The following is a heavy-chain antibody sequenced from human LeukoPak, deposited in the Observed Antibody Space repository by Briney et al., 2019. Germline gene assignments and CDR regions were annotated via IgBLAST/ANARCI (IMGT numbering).Heavy chain of an antibody. J-gene: IGHJ3*02. V-gene: IGHV3-11*01. CDR3: AKPLGFGDNDAFDI. CDR1: GFTFSDYY. D-gene: IGHD3-10*01. Sequence: PGGSLRLSCAASGFTFSDYYMSWIRQAPGKGLEWVSYISSSGSTIYYADSVKGRFTISRDNAKNSLYLQMNSLRAEDTAVYYCAKPLGFGDNDAFDIWGQGTMVTVSS. CDR2: ISSSGSTI.